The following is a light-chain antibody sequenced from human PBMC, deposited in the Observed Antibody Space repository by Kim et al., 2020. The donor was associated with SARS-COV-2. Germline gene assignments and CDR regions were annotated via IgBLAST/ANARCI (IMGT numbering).Light chain of an antibody. Sequence: QSITISCTGTSSDIGGYNYVSWYQQHPGKAPKLMSYDVSNRPSGVSNRFSGSKSGNTASLTISGLQAEDEADYYCSSYTSSNTPVFGAGTKVTVL. CDR3: SSYTSSNTPV. CDR1: SSDIGGYNY. J-gene: IGLJ1*01. V-gene: IGLV2-14*03. CDR2: DVS.